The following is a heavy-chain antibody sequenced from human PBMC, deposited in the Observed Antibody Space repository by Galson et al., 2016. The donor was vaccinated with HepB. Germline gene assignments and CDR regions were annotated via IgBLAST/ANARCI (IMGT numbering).Heavy chain of an antibody. Sequence: SETLSLTCAVSCGSIRSSTYYWGWIRQPPGKGLEWIGAIYYTGTTYYNASLKSRVTISVDTSKNQLSLNLSSVTAADTAVYYCARTSYRSGWYDYWGQGTLVSVSS. CDR3: ARTSYRSGWYDY. D-gene: IGHD6-19*01. V-gene: IGHV4-39*01. CDR1: CGSIRSSTYY. J-gene: IGHJ4*02. CDR2: IYYTGTT.